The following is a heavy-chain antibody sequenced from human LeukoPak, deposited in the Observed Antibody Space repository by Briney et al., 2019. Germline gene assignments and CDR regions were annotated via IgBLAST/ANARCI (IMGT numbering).Heavy chain of an antibody. V-gene: IGHV3-74*01. Sequence: GGSLRLSCAASGFTFSGYWMHWVRQAPGKGLVWVSRINTDGSYTSYADSVKGRFTISRDNAKNTLYLQMNSLRADDTAVYYCARNYYGSGSYYVFDYWGQGTLVTVSS. D-gene: IGHD3-10*01. CDR2: INTDGSYT. CDR3: ARNYYGSGSYYVFDY. CDR1: GFTFSGYW. J-gene: IGHJ4*02.